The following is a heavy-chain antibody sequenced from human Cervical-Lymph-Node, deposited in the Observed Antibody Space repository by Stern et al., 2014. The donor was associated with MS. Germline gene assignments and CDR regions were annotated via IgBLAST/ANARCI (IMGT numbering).Heavy chain of an antibody. CDR2: IIPFLGIA. V-gene: IGHV1-69*09. J-gene: IGHJ4*02. Sequence: QVQLEESGAEVKKPGSSVKVSCKASGGTFSSDAISWVRQAPGQRLEWMGRIIPFLGIADYAQNFQGKVTIAADRSTSTAYMEVSSLRYEDTAVYYCARDPHKGYWGQGTLVTVSS. CDR1: GGTFSSDA. CDR3: ARDPHKGY.